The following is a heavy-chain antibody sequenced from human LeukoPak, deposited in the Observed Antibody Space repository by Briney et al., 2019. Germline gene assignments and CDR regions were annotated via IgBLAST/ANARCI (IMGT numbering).Heavy chain of an antibody. CDR1: GGSISSGGYY. CDR3: ARDRRYGSRSYDGFDP. Sequence: SETLSLTCTVSGGSISSGGYYWNWIRQHPGKGLGWIGYIYYSGSTYYNPSLKSRVTISVDTSKNQFSLKLSSVTAADTAVYYCARDRRYGSRSYDGFDPWGQGTLVTVSS. V-gene: IGHV4-31*03. CDR2: IYYSGST. J-gene: IGHJ5*02. D-gene: IGHD3-10*01.